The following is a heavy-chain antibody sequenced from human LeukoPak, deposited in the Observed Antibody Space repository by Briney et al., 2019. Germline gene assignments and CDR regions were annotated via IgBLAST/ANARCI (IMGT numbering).Heavy chain of an antibody. CDR2: IIPIFGTA. D-gene: IGHD3-22*01. Sequence: GASVKVSCKASGGTFSSYAISWVRQAPGQGLEWMGGIIPIFGTANYAQKFQGRVTITADESTSTAHMELSSLRPEDTAVYYCARGLDDSSPVDWGQGTLVTVSS. CDR1: GGTFSSYA. CDR3: ARGLDDSSPVD. V-gene: IGHV1-69*13. J-gene: IGHJ4*02.